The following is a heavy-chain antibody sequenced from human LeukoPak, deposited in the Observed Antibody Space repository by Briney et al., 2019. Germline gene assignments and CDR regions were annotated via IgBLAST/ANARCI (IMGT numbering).Heavy chain of an antibody. V-gene: IGHV1-24*01. CDR2: FDPEDGET. D-gene: IGHD1-1*01. CDR1: GYTLTELS. CDR3: ATVELERRHVAWFDP. J-gene: IGHJ5*02. Sequence: ASVKVSCKASGYTLTELSMHWVRQAPGKGLEWMGGFDPEDGETIYAQKFQGRVTMTEDTSTDTAYMELSSLRSEDTAVYYCATVELERRHVAWFDPWGQGTLVTVSS.